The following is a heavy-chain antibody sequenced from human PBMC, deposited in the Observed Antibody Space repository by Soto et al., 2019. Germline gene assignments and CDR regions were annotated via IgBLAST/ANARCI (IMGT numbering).Heavy chain of an antibody. CDR2: ISSNSAYT. V-gene: IGHV3-21*01. Sequence: GGSLRLSCAASGFTFRSFTMNWVRQAPGKGLEWVSTISSNSAYTYYTDALRGRFTISRDNAKNSLHLQMNSLRAEDTAVYYCTRDASRDSSARGWFDPWGPGTLVTVSS. D-gene: IGHD6-13*01. CDR3: TRDASRDSSARGWFDP. CDR1: GFTFRSFT. J-gene: IGHJ5*02.